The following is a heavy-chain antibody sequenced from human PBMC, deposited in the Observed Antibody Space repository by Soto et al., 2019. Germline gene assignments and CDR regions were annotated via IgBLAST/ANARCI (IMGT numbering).Heavy chain of an antibody. V-gene: IGHV4-59*01. Sequence: PSETLSLTCTVSGGSISSYYWSWIRQPPGKGLEWIGYIYYSGSTNYNPSLKSRVTISVDTSKNQFSLKLSPVTAADTAVYYCARDRDGSGWGFDYWGQGTLVTVSS. CDR1: GGSISSYY. CDR2: IYYSGST. D-gene: IGHD6-19*01. CDR3: ARDRDGSGWGFDY. J-gene: IGHJ4*02.